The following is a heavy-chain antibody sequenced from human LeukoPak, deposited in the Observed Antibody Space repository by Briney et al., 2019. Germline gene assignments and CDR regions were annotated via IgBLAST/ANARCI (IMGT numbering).Heavy chain of an antibody. Sequence: ASVKVSCKASGYTFTGYYMHWVRQAPGQGLEWMGWINPNSGGTNYAQKFQGRVTMTRDTSISTAYMELSRLRSDDTAVYYCARDICSSTSCYGDYYYYMDVWGKGTTVTISS. J-gene: IGHJ6*03. CDR1: GYTFTGYY. CDR3: ARDICSSTSCYGDYYYYMDV. CDR2: INPNSGGT. V-gene: IGHV1-2*02. D-gene: IGHD2-2*01.